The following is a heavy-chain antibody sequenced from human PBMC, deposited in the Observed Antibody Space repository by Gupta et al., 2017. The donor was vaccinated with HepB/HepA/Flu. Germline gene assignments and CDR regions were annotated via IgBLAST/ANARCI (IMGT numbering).Heavy chain of an antibody. J-gene: IGHJ3*02. D-gene: IGHD3-16*01. V-gene: IGHV3-7*01. CDR3: ARGLGTFDI. Sequence: EVQLVESGGGLVQPGGSLRLSCAASGFTFSSYWMSWVRQAPGKGLEWVANIKQDGREKDYVDSVKGRFTISRDNAKNSLYLKMNSLRAEDTAVYYCARGLGTFDIWGQGTLVTVYS. CDR1: GFTFSSYW. CDR2: IKQDGREK.